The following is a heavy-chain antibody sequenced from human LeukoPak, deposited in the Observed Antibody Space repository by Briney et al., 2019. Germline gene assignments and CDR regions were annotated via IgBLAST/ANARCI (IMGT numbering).Heavy chain of an antibody. Sequence: GGSLRLSCAASGFALSNYAMSWVRQAPEKGLEWVSSIYGNGDKTFYADFVKGRFTISRDNSKSTLYLQMNSLRAEDTAVFFCAKSLGAVSSADAFDIWGQGTMVTASS. D-gene: IGHD1-26*01. CDR2: IYGNGDKT. CDR1: GFALSNYA. V-gene: IGHV3-23*01. CDR3: AKSLGAVSSADAFDI. J-gene: IGHJ3*02.